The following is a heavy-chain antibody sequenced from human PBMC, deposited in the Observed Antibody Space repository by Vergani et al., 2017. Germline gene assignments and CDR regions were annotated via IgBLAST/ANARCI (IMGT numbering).Heavy chain of an antibody. CDR2: INPNSGGT. J-gene: IGHJ6*02. D-gene: IGHD3-3*01. Sequence: QVQLVQSGAEVKKPGASVKVSCKASGYTFTGYYMHWVRQAPGQGLEWMGGINPNSGGTNYAQKFQGRVTMPRDTSIRTADMELSRLRSDDTAVYYCARDPGAIFGVGIIPSWHGMDVWGQGTTVTVSS. CDR3: ARDPGAIFGVGIIPSWHGMDV. CDR1: GYTFTGYY. V-gene: IGHV1-2*02.